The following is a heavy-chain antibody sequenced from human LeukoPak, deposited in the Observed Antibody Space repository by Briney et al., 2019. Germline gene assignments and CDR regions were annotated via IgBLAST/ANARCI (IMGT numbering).Heavy chain of an antibody. CDR1: GYSFTSYW. V-gene: IGHV5-51*01. CDR2: IYPGDSDT. J-gene: IGHJ4*02. D-gene: IGHD6-19*01. Sequence: GESLKISCKGSGYSFTSYWIAWVRQMPGKGLEWMGIIYPGDSDTRYSPSFQGQVTISADKSITTAYLQWSSLKASDTAMYYCARQERGPSSGLGDYWGQGTLVIFSS. CDR3: ARQERGPSSGLGDY.